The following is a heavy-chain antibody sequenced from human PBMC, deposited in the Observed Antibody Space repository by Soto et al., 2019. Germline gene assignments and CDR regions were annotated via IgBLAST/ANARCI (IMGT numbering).Heavy chain of an antibody. Sequence: SQTLSLTCAISGDSVSSNSAAWNWIRQSPSRGLEWLGRAYYRSKWYNDYAVSVKSRITINPDTSKNQFSLQLNSVTPEDTAVYYCARDHGVFWSGYYTYYYGMDVWGKGTTVTVSS. D-gene: IGHD3-3*01. J-gene: IGHJ6*04. CDR1: GDSVSSNSAA. CDR3: ARDHGVFWSGYYTYYYGMDV. V-gene: IGHV6-1*01. CDR2: AYYRSKWYN.